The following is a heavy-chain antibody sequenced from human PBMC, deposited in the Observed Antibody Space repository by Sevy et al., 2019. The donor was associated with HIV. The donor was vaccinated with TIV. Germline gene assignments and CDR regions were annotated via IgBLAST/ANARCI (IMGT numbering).Heavy chain of an antibody. D-gene: IGHD3-10*01. Sequence: ASVKVSCKASGYTFTNYGFSWVRQAPGQGLEWLGWISGYNSNTNYAQMLQGRVTMTTDISTSTAFMELRSLRSDDTAVYYCARDYHSAGSYYDYWGQGTRVTVSS. J-gene: IGHJ4*02. CDR3: ARDYHSAGSYYDY. CDR2: ISGYNSNT. CDR1: GYTFTNYG. V-gene: IGHV1-18*01.